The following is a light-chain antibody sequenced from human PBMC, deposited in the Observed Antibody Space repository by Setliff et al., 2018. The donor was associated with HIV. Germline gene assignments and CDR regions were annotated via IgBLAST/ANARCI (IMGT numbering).Light chain of an antibody. Sequence: QSALTQSASVSGTPGQSITISCTGTSGDVGAYNYVSWYQQRPGKAPKLLIYDVRNRPSGVSNRFSGSKSGNTASLTISGLQPEDEADYYCGSYTSTNTRVFGTGTKVTVL. J-gene: IGLJ1*01. CDR1: SGDVGAYNY. V-gene: IGLV2-14*03. CDR3: GSYTSTNTRV. CDR2: DVR.